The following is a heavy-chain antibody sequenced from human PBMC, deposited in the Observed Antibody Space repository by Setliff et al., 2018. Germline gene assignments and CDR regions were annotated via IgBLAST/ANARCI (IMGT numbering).Heavy chain of an antibody. CDR1: NFSLTSGFF. D-gene: IGHD2-2*01. V-gene: IGHV4-38-2*02. CDR3: ARGIGGFCSSNSCSNESWP. Sequence: KPSETLSLTCTVSNFSLTSGFFWAWVRQPPGKGLEWIATVYHRGSTDYKPSLKSRVTISVDTSKDQFSLKVISMTAADTAVYYCARGIGGFCSSNSCSNESWPWGQGTLVTVSS. J-gene: IGHJ4*02. CDR2: VYHRGST.